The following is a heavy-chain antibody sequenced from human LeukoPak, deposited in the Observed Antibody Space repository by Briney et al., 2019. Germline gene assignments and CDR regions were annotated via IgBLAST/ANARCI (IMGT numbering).Heavy chain of an antibody. V-gene: IGHV4-30-4*01. D-gene: IGHD4-17*01. J-gene: IGHJ4*02. CDR1: GASITDCGYY. CDR3: ARGGPYGDPYTF. Sequence: SETLSLTCSVSGASITDCGYYWSWIRQPPGKGLELIGFVPFRGGTYYSPSLMSRVTISQDTSKNQFSLSLTSVTAADTAVHFCARGGPYGDPYTFWGQGRMIAVS. CDR2: VPFRGGT.